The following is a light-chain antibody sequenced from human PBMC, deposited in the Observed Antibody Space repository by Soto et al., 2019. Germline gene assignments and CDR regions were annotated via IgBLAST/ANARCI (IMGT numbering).Light chain of an antibody. J-gene: IGKJ5*01. CDR2: AAS. CDR1: QGVSRY. Sequence: IQLTQSPSSLSASVGDSVTITCRASQGVSRYLSWYQQKPGRAPILLISAASTLQSGVPARFSGSGSGTDFTLSITSLQPEDFATYYCQQLNSYPPAFGQGTRLEIK. CDR3: QQLNSYPPA. V-gene: IGKV1-9*01.